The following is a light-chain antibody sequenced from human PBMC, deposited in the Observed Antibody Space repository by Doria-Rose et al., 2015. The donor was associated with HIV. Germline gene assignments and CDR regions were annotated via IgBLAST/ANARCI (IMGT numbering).Light chain of an antibody. J-gene: IGKJ1*01. Sequence: VLTQSPGTLSLSPGERATLSCRASQSFSSTYLDWYQQNPGQAPSLLIYDGSTRTTGIPDRFSASGSGTGFTLTINRLEPEDFALYYCHQYGTSWTFGQGTKVEI. CDR2: DGS. CDR1: QSFSSTY. V-gene: IGKV3-20*01. CDR3: HQYGTSWT.